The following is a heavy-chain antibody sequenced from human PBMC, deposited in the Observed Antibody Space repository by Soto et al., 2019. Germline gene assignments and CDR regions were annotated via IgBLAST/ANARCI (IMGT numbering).Heavy chain of an antibody. J-gene: IGHJ4*02. D-gene: IGHD6-13*01. CDR2: IWYDGSNK. CDR1: GFTFSSYG. Sequence: QVQLVESGGGVVQPGRSLRLSCAASGFTFSSYGMHWVRQAPGKGLEWVAVIWYDGSNKYYADSVKGRFTISRDNSKNTLHLQMNSLRAEDTAVYSCARGGIQLGGWYSSSWYFDYWGQGTLVTVSS. V-gene: IGHV3-33*01. CDR3: ARGGIQLGGWYSSSWYFDY.